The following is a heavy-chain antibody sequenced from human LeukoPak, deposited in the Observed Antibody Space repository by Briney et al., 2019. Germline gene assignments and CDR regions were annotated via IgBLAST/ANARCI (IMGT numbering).Heavy chain of an antibody. CDR3: ASGRQLGY. J-gene: IGHJ4*02. CDR2: IKQDGSEK. CDR1: GFTFSNYW. Sequence: PGRSLRLSCAASGFTFSNYWMSWVRQAPGKGLEWVANIKQDGSEKYYVDSVKGRFTISRDNDKNSLYLQMNSLRAEDAAVYYCASGRQLGYWGQGTLVTVSS. V-gene: IGHV3-7*01. D-gene: IGHD6-13*01.